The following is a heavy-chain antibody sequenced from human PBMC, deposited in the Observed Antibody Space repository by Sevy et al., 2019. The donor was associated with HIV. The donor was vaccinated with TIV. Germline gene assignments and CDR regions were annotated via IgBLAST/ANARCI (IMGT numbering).Heavy chain of an antibody. V-gene: IGHV3-48*02. J-gene: IGHJ4*02. CDR2: ISSSSSTI. CDR1: GFTFSSYS. CDR3: ARDADIVVVPAAMPLDY. D-gene: IGHD2-2*01. Sequence: GGSLRLSCAASGFTFSSYSMNWVRQAPGKGLEWVSYISSSSSTIYYADSVKGRFTISRDNAKNSLYLQMNSLGDEDTAVYYCARDADIVVVPAAMPLDYWGQGTLVTVSS.